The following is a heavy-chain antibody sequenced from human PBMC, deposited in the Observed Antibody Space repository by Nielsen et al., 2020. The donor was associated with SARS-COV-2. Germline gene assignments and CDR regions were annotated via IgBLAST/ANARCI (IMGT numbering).Heavy chain of an antibody. D-gene: IGHD3-10*01. Sequence: GGPLRLSCAAFGFTFNIYAMAWVRRAPGRGLQWVIGVSASGGSTYYTDSVKGRFSISRSNSKNTLFLQMHSLRVEDTALYYCAKDGVVRGDALDLWGQGTMVTVSS. J-gene: IGHJ3*01. CDR3: AKDGVVRGDALDL. CDR1: GFTFNIYA. V-gene: IGHV3-23*01. CDR2: VSASGGST.